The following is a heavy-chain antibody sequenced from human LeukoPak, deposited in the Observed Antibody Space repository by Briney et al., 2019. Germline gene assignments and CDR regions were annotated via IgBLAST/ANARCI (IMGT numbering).Heavy chain of an antibody. CDR2: ISSSGSTI. CDR1: GFTFSSYG. CDR3: AREGGSYFDNWFDP. D-gene: IGHD1-26*01. V-gene: IGHV3-48*03. Sequence: GGSLRLSCAASGFTFSSYGMNWVRQAPGKGLEWVSYISSSGSTIYYADSVKGRFTISRDNAKNSLYLQMNSLRAGDTAVYYCAREGGSYFDNWFDPWGQGTLVTVSS. J-gene: IGHJ5*02.